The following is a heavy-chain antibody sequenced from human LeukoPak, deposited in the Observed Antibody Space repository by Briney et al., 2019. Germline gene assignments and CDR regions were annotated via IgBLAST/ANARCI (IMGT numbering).Heavy chain of an antibody. V-gene: IGHV3-49*04. Sequence: PGGSLRLSCTASGFTFGDYAMSWVRQAPGKGLEWVGFIRSKAYGRTTEYAASVKVRFTISRDDSKSIAYLQMYSLKTEDTAVYYCTRVGPAASHYYYYGMDVWGQGTTVTVSS. CDR1: GFTFGDYA. D-gene: IGHD2-2*01. CDR3: TRVGPAASHYYYYGMDV. J-gene: IGHJ6*02. CDR2: IRSKAYGRTT.